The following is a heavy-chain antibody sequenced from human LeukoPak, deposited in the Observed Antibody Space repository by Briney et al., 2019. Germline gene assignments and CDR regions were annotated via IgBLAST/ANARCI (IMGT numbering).Heavy chain of an antibody. CDR2: ISYDGSNK. V-gene: IGHV3-30*03. Sequence: GGSLRLSCAASGFTFSSYGMHWVRQAPGKGLEWVAVISYDGSNKYYADSVKGRFTISRDNSENTLYLQMNSLRAEDTAVYYCATSGYCSSTSCYENAFDIWGQGTMVTVSS. CDR1: GFTFSSYG. D-gene: IGHD2-2*01. J-gene: IGHJ3*02. CDR3: ATSGYCSSTSCYENAFDI.